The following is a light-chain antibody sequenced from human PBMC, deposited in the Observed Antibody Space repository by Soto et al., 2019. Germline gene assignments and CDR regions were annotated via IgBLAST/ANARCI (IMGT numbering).Light chain of an antibody. CDR3: QQYNDWPPIT. V-gene: IGKV3-15*01. CDR2: YAS. J-gene: IGKJ5*01. Sequence: EIMMTQSPATLSVSPGESATLSCRASQSVSNNLAWYQHKPGQAPSLHIYYASTRATGSQPRFSGRWSGTDFTLSISSLQSEDFALYYYQQYNDWPPITFGQGTRLDIK. CDR1: QSVSNN.